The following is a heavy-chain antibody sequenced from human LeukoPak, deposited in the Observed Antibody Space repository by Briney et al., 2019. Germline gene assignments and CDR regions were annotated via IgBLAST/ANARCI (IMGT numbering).Heavy chain of an antibody. CDR2: ISSSSSTI. D-gene: IGHD5-18*01. J-gene: IGHJ4*02. V-gene: IGHV3-48*01. Sequence: GSLRLSCAASGFTFSSYSMNWVRQAPGKGLEWVSYISSSSSTIYYADSVKGRFTISRDNAKNSLYLQMNSLRAEDTAVYYCARDRSQGYSYGPDYWGQGTLVTVSS. CDR1: GFTFSSYS. CDR3: ARDRSQGYSYGPDY.